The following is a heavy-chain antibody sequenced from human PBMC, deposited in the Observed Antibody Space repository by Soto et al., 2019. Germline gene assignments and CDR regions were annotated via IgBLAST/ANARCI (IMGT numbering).Heavy chain of an antibody. J-gene: IGHJ4*02. Sequence: SETLSLTCVVSGGSLSDYFWSWIRQPPGMALEWIGEINHLGSINYNPSLKSRVTMSVDTSKNQFSLTLNSVTAADTAAYYCAGLFPYVSSGYHLNYLGQGTLVTVSS. V-gene: IGHV4-34*01. CDR2: INHLGSI. CDR1: GGSLSDYF. CDR3: AGLFPYVSSGYHLNY. D-gene: IGHD3-22*01.